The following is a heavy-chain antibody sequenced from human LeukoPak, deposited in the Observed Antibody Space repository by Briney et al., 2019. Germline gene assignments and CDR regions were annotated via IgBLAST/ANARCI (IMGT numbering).Heavy chain of an antibody. CDR1: GFTFDKYW. J-gene: IGHJ3*02. Sequence: GGSLRLSCAASGFTFDKYWMTWVRQARGKGLEWVAYMNEHGSEIYYLDSVKGRFTISRDNAKNSFYMQMTSLRAEDTAVYYCVRGVYDFDIWGQGTMVTVSS. CDR3: VRGVYDFDI. V-gene: IGHV3-7*01. D-gene: IGHD1-26*01. CDR2: MNEHGSEI.